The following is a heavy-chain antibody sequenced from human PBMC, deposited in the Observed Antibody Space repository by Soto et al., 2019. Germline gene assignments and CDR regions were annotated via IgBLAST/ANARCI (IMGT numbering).Heavy chain of an antibody. V-gene: IGHV3-13*01. J-gene: IGHJ6*02. CDR1: GFTFSSYD. CDR3: ARDSDIVATITYYYGMDV. CDR2: IGTAGDT. Sequence: GGSLRLSCAASGFTFSSYDMHWARQATGKGLELVSAIGTAGDTYYPGSVKGRFTISRENAKNSLYLQMNSLRAEDTAVYYCARDSDIVATITYYYGMDVWGQGTTVTVSS. D-gene: IGHD5-12*01.